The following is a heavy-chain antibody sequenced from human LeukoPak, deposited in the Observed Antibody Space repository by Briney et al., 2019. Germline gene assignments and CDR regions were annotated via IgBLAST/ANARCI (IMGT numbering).Heavy chain of an antibody. Sequence: KPGASLKISCKGSGYSFTSYWIGWVRPLPGKGLEWMGIIYPGDSDTRYSPSFQGQVTISADKSISTAYLQWSSLKASDTAMYYCARLGTLYTHYFDYWGQGTLVTVSS. D-gene: IGHD2-2*02. CDR3: ARLGTLYTHYFDY. J-gene: IGHJ4*02. CDR2: IYPGDSDT. V-gene: IGHV5-51*01. CDR1: GYSFTSYW.